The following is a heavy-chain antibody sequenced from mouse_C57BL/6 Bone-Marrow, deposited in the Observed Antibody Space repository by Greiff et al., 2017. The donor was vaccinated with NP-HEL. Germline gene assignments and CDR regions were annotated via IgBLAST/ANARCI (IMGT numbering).Heavy chain of an antibody. D-gene: IGHD2-4*01. V-gene: IGHV5-6*01. Sequence: EVQGVESGGDLVKPGGSLKLSCAASGFTFSSYGMSWVRQTPDKRLELVATISSGGSYTYYPDSVKGRFTISRDNAKNTLYLQMSSLKSEDTAMYYCARHGDYDVGYWGQGTTLTVSS. J-gene: IGHJ2*01. CDR3: ARHGDYDVGY. CDR2: ISSGGSYT. CDR1: GFTFSSYG.